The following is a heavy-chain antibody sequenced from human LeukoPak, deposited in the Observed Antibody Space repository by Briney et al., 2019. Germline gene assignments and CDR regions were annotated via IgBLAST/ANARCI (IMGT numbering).Heavy chain of an antibody. CDR3: ARQEYCSGASCYTWFDP. D-gene: IGHD2-15*01. CDR2: IYPADSDI. CDR1: GYSINNYW. Sequence: AGESLKISCKGSGYSINNYWIAWVRQMPGKGLEWMGIIYPADSDIRYSPSFQGQVTISADESISTAYLQWNSLKASDTAMYYCARQEYCSGASCYTWFDPWGQGTLVTVSS. J-gene: IGHJ5*02. V-gene: IGHV5-51*01.